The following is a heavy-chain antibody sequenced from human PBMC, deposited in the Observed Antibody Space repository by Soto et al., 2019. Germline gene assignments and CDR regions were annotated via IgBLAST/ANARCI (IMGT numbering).Heavy chain of an antibody. J-gene: IGHJ4*02. CDR3: AKDRTPPLSLSPSSQAIKNLLVGQCFDS. Sequence: EVQLLESGGGLVQPGGSLRLSCAASGFAFHTHALSWVRQAPGKGLEWVSGISASGVTTYYADSVKGRFTISRDNSKNTVTLQMNSLRVEDTAFYYCAKDRTPPLSLSPSSQAIKNLLVGQCFDSWGQGTLVTVSS. V-gene: IGHV3-23*01. CDR2: ISASGVTT. D-gene: IGHD2-8*02. CDR1: GFAFHTHA.